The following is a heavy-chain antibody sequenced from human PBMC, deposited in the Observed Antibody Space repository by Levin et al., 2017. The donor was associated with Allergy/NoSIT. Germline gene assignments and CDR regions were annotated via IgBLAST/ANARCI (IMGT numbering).Heavy chain of an antibody. V-gene: IGHV3-72*01. CDR1: GFILSDHY. CDR2: SRNKDNRYTT. J-gene: IGHJ4*02. D-gene: IGHD3-10*01. Sequence: GEFLKISCAGSGFILSDHYIDWVRQAPGKGLEWVGRSRNKDNRYTTEYAASVRGRFSLSRDESRDSVVLEMNSLTTEDTAVYYCGRINSRSSSGSYLDYWGQGTLVAVS. CDR3: GRINSRSSSGSYLDY.